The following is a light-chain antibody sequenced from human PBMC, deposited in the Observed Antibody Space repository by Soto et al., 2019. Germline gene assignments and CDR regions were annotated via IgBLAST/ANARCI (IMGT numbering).Light chain of an antibody. CDR1: QSVSSSY. Sequence: EIVLTQSPGTLSLSPGERATLSCRASQSVSSSYLAWYQQKPGQAPRLLIYGESSRATGIPDRFSGSGSGTDRTHTINRLEHADFAVYYCHQYDSSPLSFGGGTKVEIK. CDR3: HQYDSSPLS. J-gene: IGKJ4*01. CDR2: GES. V-gene: IGKV3-20*01.